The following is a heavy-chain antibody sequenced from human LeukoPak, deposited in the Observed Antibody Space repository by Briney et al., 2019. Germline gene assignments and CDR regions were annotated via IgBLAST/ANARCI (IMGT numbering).Heavy chain of an antibody. D-gene: IGHD4-17*01. CDR2: IYYSGST. V-gene: IGHV4-30-4*01. J-gene: IGHJ4*02. CDR1: GGSISSGDYY. CDR3: ASSNVIYGGYVNY. Sequence: SETLSLTCTVSGGSISSGDYYWSWIRQPPGKGLEWIGYIYYSGSTYYNPSLKSRVTISVDTSKNQFSLKLSSVTAADTAVYYCASSNVIYGGYVNYWGQGTLVTVSS.